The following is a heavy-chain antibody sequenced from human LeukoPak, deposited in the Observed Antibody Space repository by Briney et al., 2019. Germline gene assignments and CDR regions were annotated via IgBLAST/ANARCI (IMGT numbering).Heavy chain of an antibody. CDR2: IIPIFGTA. D-gene: IGHD3-22*01. V-gene: IGHV1-69*13. Sequence: SVKVSCKASGGTFSSYAISWVRQAPGQGLEWMGGIIPIFGTANYAQKFQGRVTITADESTSTAYMELSSLRSEDTAVYYCARGPAEHYYDSSGYWGQGTLVTVSS. J-gene: IGHJ4*02. CDR3: ARGPAEHYYDSSGY. CDR1: GGTFSSYA.